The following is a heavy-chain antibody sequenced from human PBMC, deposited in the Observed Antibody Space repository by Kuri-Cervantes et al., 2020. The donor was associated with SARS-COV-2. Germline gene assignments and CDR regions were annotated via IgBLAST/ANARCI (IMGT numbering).Heavy chain of an antibody. V-gene: IGHV1-18*01. CDR1: GYTFTSYA. Sequence: ASVKVSCKASGYTFTSYAMHWVRQAPGQRLEWMGWVSAYNGNTNYAQKLQGRVTMTTDTSTSTAYMELRSLRSDDTAVYYCARDFGVVITHNWFDPWGQGTLVTVSS. D-gene: IGHD3-3*01. J-gene: IGHJ5*02. CDR3: ARDFGVVITHNWFDP. CDR2: VSAYNGNT.